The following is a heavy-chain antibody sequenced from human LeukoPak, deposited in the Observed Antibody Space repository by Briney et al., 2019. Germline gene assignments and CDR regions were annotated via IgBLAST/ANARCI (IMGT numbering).Heavy chain of an antibody. D-gene: IGHD3-16*02. CDR3: ARAVYDYIWGSYRFDY. CDR1: GFTFSDYY. Sequence: SGGSLRLSCTASGFTFSDYYMDWVRQAPGKGLEWVGRTRNKANSYSTEYAASVKGRFTISRDDSKNSLYLQMNSLKTEDTAVYYCARAVYDYIWGSYRFDYWGQGTLVTVSS. V-gene: IGHV3-72*01. J-gene: IGHJ4*02. CDR2: TRNKANSYST.